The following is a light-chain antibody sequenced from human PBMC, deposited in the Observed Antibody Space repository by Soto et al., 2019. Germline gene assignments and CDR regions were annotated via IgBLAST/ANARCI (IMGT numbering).Light chain of an antibody. Sequence: QSALTQPASVSGSPGQSITISCTGTSSDVGGYNYVSWYQQYPGKAPKLMIYDVSNRPSGVSNRFSGSKSGNTASLTISGLQGEDEADYYCSSHTSSTLYVFGTGTQLTVL. CDR2: DVS. CDR1: SSDVGGYNY. J-gene: IGLJ1*01. CDR3: SSHTSSTLYV. V-gene: IGLV2-14*01.